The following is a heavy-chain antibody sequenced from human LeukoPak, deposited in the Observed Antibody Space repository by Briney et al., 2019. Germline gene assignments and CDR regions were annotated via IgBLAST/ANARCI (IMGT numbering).Heavy chain of an antibody. CDR3: ARPYYGSGSTYYYYMDV. V-gene: IGHV4-34*01. CDR2: INHSGST. J-gene: IGHJ6*03. D-gene: IGHD3-10*01. Sequence: PSETLSLTCTVSGGSISSYYWSWIRQPPGKGLEWIGEINHSGSTNYNPSLKSRVTISVDTSKNQFSLKLSSVTAADTAVYYCARPYYGSGSTYYYYMDVWGKGTTVTISS. CDR1: GGSISSYY.